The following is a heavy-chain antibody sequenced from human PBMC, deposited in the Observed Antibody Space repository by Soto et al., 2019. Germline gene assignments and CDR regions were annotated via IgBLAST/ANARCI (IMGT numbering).Heavy chain of an antibody. CDR3: ARVGDAAMLGTHHHYGMDV. D-gene: IGHD5-18*01. CDR1: GGSISSGGYY. Sequence: SETLSLTCTVSGGSISSGGYYWSWIRQHPGNGLEWIGYIYYSGSTYYNPSLKSRVSISVDTSKNQFSLKLSSVTAEDTAVYYCARVGDAAMLGTHHHYGMDVWGQGTTVTV. V-gene: IGHV4-31*03. CDR2: IYYSGST. J-gene: IGHJ6*02.